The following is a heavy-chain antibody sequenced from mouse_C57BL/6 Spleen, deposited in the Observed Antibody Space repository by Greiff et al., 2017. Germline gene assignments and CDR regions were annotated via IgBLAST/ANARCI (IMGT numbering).Heavy chain of an antibody. CDR3: ATTVAYYYAMDY. D-gene: IGHD1-1*01. CDR2: IDPSDSET. J-gene: IGHJ4*01. CDR1: GYTFTSYW. V-gene: IGHV1-52*01. Sequence: QVQLQQPGAELVRPGSSVKLSCKASGYTFTSYWMHWVKQRPIQGLEWIGNIDPSDSETHYNQKFKDKATLTVDKSSSTAYMQLSSLTSEDSAVYYCATTVAYYYAMDYWGQGTSVTVSS.